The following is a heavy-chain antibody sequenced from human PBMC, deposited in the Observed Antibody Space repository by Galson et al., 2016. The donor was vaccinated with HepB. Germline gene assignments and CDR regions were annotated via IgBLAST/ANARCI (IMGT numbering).Heavy chain of an antibody. CDR3: ARDFEYRGSRSRYEDCFDP. V-gene: IGHV1-18*01. CDR2: ISANEGDT. D-gene: IGHD2-2*01. Sequence: VKVSCKASGYSFTSYGISWVRQAPGQGLEWMGWISANEGDTNYARKFQGRVTLTTDTSTSTAYMELRSLTSDDTAVYYCARDFEYRGSRSRYEDCFDPWGQGTLVTVFS. CDR1: GYSFTSYG. J-gene: IGHJ5*02.